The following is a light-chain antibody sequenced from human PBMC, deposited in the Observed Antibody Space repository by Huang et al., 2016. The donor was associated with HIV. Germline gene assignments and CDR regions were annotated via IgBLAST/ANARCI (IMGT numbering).Light chain of an antibody. J-gene: IGKJ1*01. CDR2: AAS. Sequence: DIQMTQSPSSLSASVGDRVTITCRASQSISNYLNWYQQKPGKAPKLLIYAASSLQSGVQSRFSGSGSGTDFTLTISSLQPEDFATYYCQQSYSTPPWTFGQGTKVEIK. CDR3: QQSYSTPPWT. V-gene: IGKV1-39*01. CDR1: QSISNY.